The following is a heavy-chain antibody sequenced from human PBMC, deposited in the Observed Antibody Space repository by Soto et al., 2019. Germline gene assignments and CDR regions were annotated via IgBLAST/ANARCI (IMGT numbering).Heavy chain of an antibody. V-gene: IGHV3-23*01. CDR1: GFTFSSYG. J-gene: IGHJ4*02. CDR2: ISGSGGGT. CDR3: ARESDH. Sequence: PGGSLRLSCAASGFTFSSYGMHWVRQAPGKGLEWVSTISGSGGGTYYADSMKGRFTISRDNSKNTLYLQMYSLRVEDTAVYYCARESDHWGQGTLVTVSS.